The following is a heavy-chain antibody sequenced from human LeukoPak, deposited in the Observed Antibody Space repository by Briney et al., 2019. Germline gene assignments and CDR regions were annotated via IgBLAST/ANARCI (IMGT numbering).Heavy chain of an antibody. D-gene: IGHD6-19*01. Sequence: SETLSLTCTVSGGSISSGSYYWSWIRQPAGKGLEWIGRIYTSGSTNYSPSLKSRVTISVDTSKNQFSLKLSSVTAADTAVYYCARLRAGYSSGWYDYWGQGTLVTVSS. CDR1: GGSISSGSYY. V-gene: IGHV4-61*02. CDR3: ARLRAGYSSGWYDY. J-gene: IGHJ4*02. CDR2: IYTSGST.